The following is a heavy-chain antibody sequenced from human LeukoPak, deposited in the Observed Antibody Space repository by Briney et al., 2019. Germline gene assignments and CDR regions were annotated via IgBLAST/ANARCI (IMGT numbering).Heavy chain of an antibody. V-gene: IGHV3-48*02. CDR3: ARDYDILTGYSRFDP. Sequence: GGSLRLSCAASGFTFSSYSMNWVRQAPGKGQEWVSYISRSSRTTYYADPVKGRFTISRDNAKNSLYLQMNSLRDEDTAVYYCARDYDILTGYSRFDPWGQGTLVTVSS. CDR2: ISRSSRTT. CDR1: GFTFSSYS. D-gene: IGHD3-9*01. J-gene: IGHJ5*02.